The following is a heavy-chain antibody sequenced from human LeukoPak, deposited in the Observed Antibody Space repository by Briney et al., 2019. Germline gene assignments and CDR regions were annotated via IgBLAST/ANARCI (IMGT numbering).Heavy chain of an antibody. Sequence: ASVTVSCKASGGTFSSYAISWVRQAPGQGLEWMGGIIPIFGTANYAQKFQGRVTITADESTSTAYMELSSLRSEDTAVYYCARSRDSSGYYLDYWGQGTLVTVSS. CDR3: ARSRDSSGYYLDY. V-gene: IGHV1-69*13. D-gene: IGHD3-22*01. CDR1: GGTFSSYA. CDR2: IIPIFGTA. J-gene: IGHJ4*02.